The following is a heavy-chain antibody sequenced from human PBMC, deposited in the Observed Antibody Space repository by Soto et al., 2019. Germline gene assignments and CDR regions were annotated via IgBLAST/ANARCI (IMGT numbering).Heavy chain of an antibody. CDR3: ARTIVGANRGFGMDV. Sequence: SGPTLVNPTQTLTLTCTFSGFTLTASGMCVSWIRQPPGKALEWLGHIDWDDGKYFSTSLKTRLTISKDTSKNQVVLMMTNMDPVDTATYYRARTIVGANRGFGMDVWGQGTTVTVSS. CDR2: IDWDDGK. CDR1: GFTLTASGMC. D-gene: IGHD3-16*01. V-gene: IGHV2-70*13. J-gene: IGHJ6*02.